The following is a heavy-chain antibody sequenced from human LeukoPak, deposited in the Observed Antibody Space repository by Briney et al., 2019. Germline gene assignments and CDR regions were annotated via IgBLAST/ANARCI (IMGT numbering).Heavy chain of an antibody. D-gene: IGHD3-3*01. Sequence: ASVKVSCKASGYTFTSYYMHWVRQAPGQGLGWMGIINPSGGSTSYAQKFQGRVTMTRDTSTSTVYMELSSLRSEDTAVYYCARGPGITIFGVVIIEELDYWGQGTLVTVSS. V-gene: IGHV1-46*01. CDR2: INPSGGST. CDR3: ARGPGITIFGVVIIEELDY. J-gene: IGHJ4*02. CDR1: GYTFTSYY.